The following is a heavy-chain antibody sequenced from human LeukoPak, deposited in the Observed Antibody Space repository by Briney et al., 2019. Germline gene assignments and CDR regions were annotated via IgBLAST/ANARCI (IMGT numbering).Heavy chain of an antibody. CDR1: GGSISGYY. J-gene: IGHJ6*03. D-gene: IGHD6-13*01. V-gene: IGHV4-4*07. CDR2: IYTSGST. CDR3: ARVVAAAAGIYYYYYYMDV. Sequence: SETLSLTCTVSGGSISGYYWSWIRQPAGKGLEWIGRIYTSGSTNYNPSLKSRVTMSVDTSKNQFSLKLSSVTAADTAVYYCARVVAAAAGIYYYYYYMDVWGKGTTVTVSS.